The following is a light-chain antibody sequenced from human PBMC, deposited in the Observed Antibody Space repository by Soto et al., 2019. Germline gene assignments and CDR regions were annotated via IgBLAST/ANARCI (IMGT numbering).Light chain of an antibody. CDR2: LGS. J-gene: IGKJ2*01. CDR1: QSLLHSNGYNY. CDR3: MQALQTPDT. V-gene: IGKV2-28*01. Sequence: DIVMTQSPLSLPVTPGEPASISCRSSQSLLHSNGYNYLDWYLQKPGQSPQPLIYLGSNRASGVPDRFSGSGSGTDFTLKISRVEAEDVGVYYCMQALQTPDTFGQGTKVDIK.